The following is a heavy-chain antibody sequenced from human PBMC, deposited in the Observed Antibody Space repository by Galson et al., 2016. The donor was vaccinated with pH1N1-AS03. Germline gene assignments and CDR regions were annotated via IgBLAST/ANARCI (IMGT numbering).Heavy chain of an antibody. D-gene: IGHD3-10*01. J-gene: IGHJ3*01. CDR2: MYSGGST. CDR1: GFSVGDNY. Sequence: SLRLSCAVSGFSVGDNYITWVRQAPGKGLEWVAVMYSGGSTYYAVSVRGRFTISRDTSRDTVFLQMNSLRGDDSALYFCARARLLPDPLDVWGQGTMVTVSS. CDR3: ARARLLPDPLDV. V-gene: IGHV3-53*01.